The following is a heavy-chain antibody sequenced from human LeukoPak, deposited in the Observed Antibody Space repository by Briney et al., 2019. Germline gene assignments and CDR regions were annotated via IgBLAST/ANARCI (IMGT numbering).Heavy chain of an antibody. J-gene: IGHJ4*02. CDR1: GFTFDDYG. CDR3: ARDVWPSDARQLLFPVNSGYDSFDY. D-gene: IGHD5-12*01. Sequence: GGSLRLSCAASGFTFDDYGMSWVRQAPGNGLEWVSGINWNGGSTGYADSVKVRFTISRDNAKNSLYLQMNSLRAEDTALYYCARDVWPSDARQLLFPVNSGYDSFDYWGQGTLVTVHS. V-gene: IGHV3-20*04. CDR2: INWNGGST.